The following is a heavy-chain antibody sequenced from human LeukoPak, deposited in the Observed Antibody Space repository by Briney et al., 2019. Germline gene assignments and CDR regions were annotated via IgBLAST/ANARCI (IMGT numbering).Heavy chain of an antibody. CDR1: GGTFSSSA. D-gene: IGHD3-22*01. CDR2: IIPIFGTT. CDR3: AREYSRGSSAYWTDY. J-gene: IGHJ4*02. V-gene: IGHV1-69*13. Sequence: GASVKVSFKTSGGTFSSSAINWVRQAPGQGLEWMGGIIPIFGTTNYAQKFQGRVTITADESTSTAYMELSSLRSDDTAVYYCAREYSRGSSAYWTDYWGQGTLVTVSS.